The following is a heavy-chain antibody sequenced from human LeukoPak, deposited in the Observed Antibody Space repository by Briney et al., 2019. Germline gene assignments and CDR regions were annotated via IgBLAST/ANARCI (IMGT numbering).Heavy chain of an antibody. CDR3: AKDQEPLGYCSSTSCSEFDS. D-gene: IGHD2-2*01. Sequence: GGSLRLSCAASGFTFSSYDMSWVRQAPGKGLEWVSAISGSGGSTYYADSVKGRFTISRDNSKNTLYLQMNSLRAEDTAVYYCAKDQEPLGYCSSTSCSEFDSWGQGTLVTVSS. CDR2: ISGSGGST. V-gene: IGHV3-23*01. CDR1: GFTFSSYD. J-gene: IGHJ4*02.